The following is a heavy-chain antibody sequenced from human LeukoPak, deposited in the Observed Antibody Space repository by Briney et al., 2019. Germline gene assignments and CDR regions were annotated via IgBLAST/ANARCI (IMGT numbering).Heavy chain of an antibody. Sequence: PGRSLRLSCAASGFTFSSYGMHWVRQAPGKGLEWVAVIWYDGSNKYYADSVKGRFTISRDNSKNTLYLQMNSLRAEDTAVYYCAKGNLYGDYVGFDYWGQGTLVTVSS. J-gene: IGHJ4*02. CDR3: AKGNLYGDYVGFDY. CDR2: IWYDGSNK. D-gene: IGHD4-17*01. V-gene: IGHV3-33*06. CDR1: GFTFSSYG.